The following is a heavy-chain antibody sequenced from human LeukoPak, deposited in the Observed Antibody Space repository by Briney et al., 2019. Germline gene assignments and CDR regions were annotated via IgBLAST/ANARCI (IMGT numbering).Heavy chain of an antibody. CDR1: GGTFSSYA. CDR2: IIPILGIA. J-gene: IGHJ4*02. V-gene: IGHV1-69*04. D-gene: IGHD6-13*01. CDR3: ARAPSSSWPFDY. Sequence: SVKVSCKASGGTFSSYAISWVRQAPGQGLEWMGRIIPILGIANYAQKFQGRVTITADKSTSTAYMELSSLRSEDTAVYYCARAPSSSWPFDYWGQGTLVTVSS.